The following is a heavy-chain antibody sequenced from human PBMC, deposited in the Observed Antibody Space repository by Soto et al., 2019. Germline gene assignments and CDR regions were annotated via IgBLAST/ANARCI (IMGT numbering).Heavy chain of an antibody. CDR3: ARVDYSSSWSVYFYY. CDR1: GGSISSYY. J-gene: IGHJ4*02. Sequence: PSETLSLTCTVSGGSISSYYWSWIRQPAGKGLEWIGRIYTSVSTNYNPSLKSRVTMSVDTSKNQFSLKLSSVTAADTAVYYCARVDYSSSWSVYFYYWGQGTLVTVSS. D-gene: IGHD6-13*01. CDR2: IYTSVST. V-gene: IGHV4-4*07.